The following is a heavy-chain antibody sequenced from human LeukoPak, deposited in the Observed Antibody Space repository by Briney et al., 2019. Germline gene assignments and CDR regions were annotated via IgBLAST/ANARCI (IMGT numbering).Heavy chain of an antibody. D-gene: IGHD3-3*01. Sequence: ASVKLSCKASGYTFTSYGISWVRQAPGQGLEWMGWISAYNGNTNYAQKLQGRVTMTTDTSTSTAYMELRSLRSDDTAVYYCARDPTGTIFWSGFYYYGMDVWGQGTTVTVSS. CDR2: ISAYNGNT. J-gene: IGHJ6*02. CDR3: ARDPTGTIFWSGFYYYGMDV. CDR1: GYTFTSYG. V-gene: IGHV1-18*01.